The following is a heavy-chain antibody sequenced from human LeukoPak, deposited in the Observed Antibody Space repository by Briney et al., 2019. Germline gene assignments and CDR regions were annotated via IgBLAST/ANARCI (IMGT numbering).Heavy chain of an antibody. CDR3: ARGHVPGSVRHWDY. Sequence: GGSLRLSCAASGFTFSNYVMSWVRQAPGKGLEWVSAISGSGGTTYYADSVKGRFTISRDSSKNTLYLQMNSLRAEDTAVYYCARGHVPGSVRHWDYWGQGTLATVAS. V-gene: IGHV3-23*01. D-gene: IGHD3-10*01. J-gene: IGHJ4*02. CDR1: GFTFSNYV. CDR2: ISGSGGTT.